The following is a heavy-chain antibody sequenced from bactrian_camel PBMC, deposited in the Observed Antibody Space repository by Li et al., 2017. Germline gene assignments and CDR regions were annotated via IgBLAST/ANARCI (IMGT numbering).Heavy chain of an antibody. Sequence: VQLVESGGGLVQPGGSLRLSCAASGFTFSSYAMSWVRQAPGKGLEWVSVINIGGITTQTAHSVKGRFTIARDNNKETVYLQMNSLKPEDTAVYYCVRDVDSTDGIPDFGYWGQGTQVTVS. J-gene: IGHJ6*01. CDR3: VRDVDSTDGIPDFGY. CDR2: INIGGITT. V-gene: IGHV3S40*01. CDR1: GFTFSSYA.